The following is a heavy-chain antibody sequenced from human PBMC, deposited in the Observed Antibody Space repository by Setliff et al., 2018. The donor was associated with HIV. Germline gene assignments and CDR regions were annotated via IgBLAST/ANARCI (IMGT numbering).Heavy chain of an antibody. CDR1: GYTFTTFR. J-gene: IGHJ5*02. Sequence: GASVKVSCKASGYTFTTFRINWVRQAPGQGLEWMGGITPFNGRTNYAQRFQGRVTMTTDTSTNTAYMELRSLRSDDTAVYYCARADESTIFGVVYSVGYWFDPWGQGTLVTVSS. CDR2: ITPFNGRT. CDR3: ARADESTIFGVVYSVGYWFDP. V-gene: IGHV1-18*01. D-gene: IGHD3-3*01.